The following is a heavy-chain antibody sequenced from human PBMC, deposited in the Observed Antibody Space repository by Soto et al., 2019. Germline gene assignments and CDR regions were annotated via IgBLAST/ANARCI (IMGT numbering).Heavy chain of an antibody. J-gene: IGHJ5*02. CDR3: ARERSAAGAGWFDP. CDR2: MNPNSGNT. Sequence: ASVRVSCKASGYTFASYDINWVRQATGQELEWMGWMNPNSGNTDYAQKFQGRVTMTRNTSISTAYMELSSLRSEDTAAYYCARERSAAGAGWFDPWGQGTLVTVSS. V-gene: IGHV1-8*01. CDR1: GYTFASYD. D-gene: IGHD6-13*01.